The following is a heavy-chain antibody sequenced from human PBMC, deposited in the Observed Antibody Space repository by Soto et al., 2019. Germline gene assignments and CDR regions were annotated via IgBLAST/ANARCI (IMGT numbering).Heavy chain of an antibody. CDR2: MNPNSGNT. CDR3: ARGLSGYGNQLGWFDP. Sequence: QVQLVQYGAEVKKPGASVKVSCKASGYTFTSYDISWVRQASGQGLEWMGWMNPNSGNTGYAQKFQGRVTMTRNTSISTAYMELSSLRSEDTAVYYCARGLSGYGNQLGWFDPWGQGTLVTVSS. D-gene: IGHD5-12*01. V-gene: IGHV1-8*01. J-gene: IGHJ5*02. CDR1: GYTFTSYD.